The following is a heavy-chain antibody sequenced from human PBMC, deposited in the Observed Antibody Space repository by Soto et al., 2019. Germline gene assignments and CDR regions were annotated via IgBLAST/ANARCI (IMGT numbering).Heavy chain of an antibody. D-gene: IGHD6-6*01. CDR2: INHSGST. V-gene: IGHV4-34*01. CDR3: AGYSSSSLYYYYGMDV. J-gene: IGHJ6*02. CDR1: GGSFSGYY. Sequence: PSETLSLTCAVYGGSFSGYYWSWIRQPPGKGLEWIGEINHSGSTNYNPSLKSRVTISVDTSKNQFSLKLSSVTAADTAVYYCAGYSSSSLYYYYGMDVWGQGTTVT.